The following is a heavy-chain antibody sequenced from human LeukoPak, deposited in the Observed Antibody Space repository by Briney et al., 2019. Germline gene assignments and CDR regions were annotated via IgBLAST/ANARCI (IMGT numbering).Heavy chain of an antibody. CDR1: GFTFRSHA. Sequence: GGSLRLSCAASGFTFRSHAMHWVRQAPGKGLEWVSGISAGATTTYYADSVKGHFTISRDNSKNTLYLQMNSLRVDDTSMYYCAKGPTVSTFGYWGRGTLVTVSS. CDR2: ISAGATTT. V-gene: IGHV3-23*01. J-gene: IGHJ4*02. CDR3: AKGPTVSTFGY. D-gene: IGHD5/OR15-5a*01.